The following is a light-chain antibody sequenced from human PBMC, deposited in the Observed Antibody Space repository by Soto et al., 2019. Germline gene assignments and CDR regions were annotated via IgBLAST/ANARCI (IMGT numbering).Light chain of an antibody. V-gene: IGLV2-14*01. J-gene: IGLJ1*01. CDR3: ISYTSDNTYV. CDR1: SSDVGAYNY. Sequence: QSALTQPPSASGSPGQSVTISCTGTSSDVGAYNYVSWYQQHPGKAPKLMIYEVSNRPSGVSDRFSGSKSGNTASLTITGLQAEDEADYYCISYTSDNTYVFGTGTKLTVL. CDR2: EVS.